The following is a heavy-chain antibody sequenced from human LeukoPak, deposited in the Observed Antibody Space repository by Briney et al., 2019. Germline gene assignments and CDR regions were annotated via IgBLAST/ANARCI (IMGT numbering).Heavy chain of an antibody. D-gene: IGHD2-2*01. CDR3: ATYRTSFIYWYFDL. CDR2: ISYTGST. CDR1: GASIRSSY. V-gene: IGHV4-59*01. J-gene: IGHJ2*01. Sequence: SETLSLTCTVSGASIRSSYWSWIRQPPGKGLEWNGYISYTGSTNYNPSLKSRVSLSVDTSKNQFSLELSSVTAADTAVYYCATYRTSFIYWYFDLWGRGTLVTVSS.